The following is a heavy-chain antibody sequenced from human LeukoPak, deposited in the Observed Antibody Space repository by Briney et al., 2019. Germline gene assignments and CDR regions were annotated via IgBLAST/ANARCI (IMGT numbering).Heavy chain of an antibody. CDR1: GYTFTRHY. J-gene: IGHJ4*02. CDR2: INPSGGGT. D-gene: IGHD6-19*01. Sequence: ASVKVSCKASGYTFTRHYMNWVRQAPGQGLEWMGKINPSGGGTGYAQKFQGRVTMTRDTSTSTAYMELRSLRSDDTAVYYCARVSSGWYDFYFDYWGQGTLVTVSS. CDR3: ARVSSGWYDFYFDY. V-gene: IGHV1-46*01.